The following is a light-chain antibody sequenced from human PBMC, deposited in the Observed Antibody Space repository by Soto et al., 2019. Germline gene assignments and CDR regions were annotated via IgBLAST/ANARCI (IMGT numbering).Light chain of an antibody. J-gene: IGLJ3*02. Sequence: QSALTQPRSVSGSPGQSVSISCTGTTSDVGSYNYVSWYQQHPGKAPRLMIYDVRKRPSGVPDRFSGSKSGNTASLTISGLRAEDEADYYCFSYAGSYVWVFGGGIKLTVL. CDR3: FSYAGSYVWV. CDR1: TSDVGSYNY. V-gene: IGLV2-11*01. CDR2: DVR.